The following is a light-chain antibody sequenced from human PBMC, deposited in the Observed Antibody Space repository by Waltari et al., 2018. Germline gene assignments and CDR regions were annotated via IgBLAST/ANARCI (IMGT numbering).Light chain of an antibody. CDR2: DAS. V-gene: IGKV3-11*01. Sequence: EIVLTQSPATLSLSPGERATLSCRASQSVSSYLAWYQQKPGQAPRLLIYDASNRATGIPARFSGSVSGTDFTLTISSLEPEDFAVYYCQQRSNGGTFGQGTKLEIK. J-gene: IGKJ2*01. CDR3: QQRSNGGT. CDR1: QSVSSY.